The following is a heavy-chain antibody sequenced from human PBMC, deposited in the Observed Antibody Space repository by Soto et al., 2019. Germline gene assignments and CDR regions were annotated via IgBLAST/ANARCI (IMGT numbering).Heavy chain of an antibody. V-gene: IGHV1-3*01. D-gene: IGHD2-15*01. J-gene: IGHJ4*02. Sequence: QVQLVQSGAEVKKPGASVKVSCKASGYTFTSYAMHWVRQAPGQRLEWMGWINAGNGNTKYSQKFQGRVTITRDTSXXTAYMELSSLRSEDTAVYYCARAGPYCSGGSCYGYWGQGTLVTVSS. CDR1: GYTFTSYA. CDR3: ARAGPYCSGGSCYGY. CDR2: INAGNGNT.